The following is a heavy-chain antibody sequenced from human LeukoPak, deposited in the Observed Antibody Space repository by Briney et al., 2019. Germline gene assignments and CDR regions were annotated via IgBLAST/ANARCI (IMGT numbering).Heavy chain of an antibody. Sequence: GGSLRLSGAASGFAFSSYEMIWVRQAPGKGLEYVSYISSSASTIFYADSVKGRFTISRDNAKNSLSLQMNSLRAEDTAVYYCARSLQYPARGMDVWGQGTTVTVSS. CDR3: ARSLQYPARGMDV. CDR2: ISSSASTI. D-gene: IGHD4-11*01. J-gene: IGHJ6*02. CDR1: GFAFSSYE. V-gene: IGHV3-48*03.